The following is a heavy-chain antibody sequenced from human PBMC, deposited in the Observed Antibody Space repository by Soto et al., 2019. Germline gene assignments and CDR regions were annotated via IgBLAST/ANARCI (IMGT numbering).Heavy chain of an antibody. D-gene: IGHD3-10*01. CDR2: IYNTGST. CDR3: ARLSSTMVRGVGVFDP. J-gene: IGHJ5*02. Sequence: PSETLSLTCTVSGGSISSYYWSWIRQPPGKGLEWIGYIYNTGSTNFNPSLKSRVTISLDTSKNQFSLKLSSVTAADTAVYYCARLSSTMVRGVGVFDPWGQGTLVTVSS. CDR1: GGSISSYY. V-gene: IGHV4-59*01.